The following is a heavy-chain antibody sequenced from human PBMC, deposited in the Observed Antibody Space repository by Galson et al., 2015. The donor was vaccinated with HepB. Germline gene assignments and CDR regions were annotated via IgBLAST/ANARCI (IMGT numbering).Heavy chain of an antibody. CDR1: GFTFSSYG. CDR2: IWYDGSNK. CDR3: ARKGIVVVPAAPPYYYYYYMDV. Sequence: SLRLSCAASGFTFSSYGMHWVRQAPGKGLEWVAVIWYDGSNKYYADSVKGRFTISRDNSKNTLYLQMNSLRAEDTAVYYCARKGIVVVPAAPPYYYYYYMDVWGKGTTVTVSS. J-gene: IGHJ6*03. D-gene: IGHD2-2*01. V-gene: IGHV3-33*01.